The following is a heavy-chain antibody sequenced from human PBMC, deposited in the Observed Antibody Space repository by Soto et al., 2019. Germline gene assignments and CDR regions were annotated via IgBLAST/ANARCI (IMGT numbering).Heavy chain of an antibody. CDR3: ARQGVALDLDF. Sequence: PGGSLRLSCAASGFTFNIAAIHWVRQASGKGLEWVGLIRNKAYGYATAYAPSVKGRITVSRDDSKNMAFLEMNSLKTDDTAVYYCARQGVALDLDFWGQGTLVTVSS. V-gene: IGHV3-73*01. CDR2: IRNKAYGYAT. J-gene: IGHJ4*02. CDR1: GFTFNIAA. D-gene: IGHD2-21*01.